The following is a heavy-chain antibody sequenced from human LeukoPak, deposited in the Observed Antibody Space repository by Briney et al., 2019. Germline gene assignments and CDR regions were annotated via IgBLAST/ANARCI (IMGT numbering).Heavy chain of an antibody. CDR3: ARRSGSYYGRAFDI. CDR1: TYSITSGYY. V-gene: IGHV4-38-2*01. J-gene: IGHJ3*02. D-gene: IGHD1-26*01. CDR2: IYYSGST. Sequence: PSETLSLTCAVSTYSITSGYYWGWIRQPPGKGLEWIGSIYYSGSTYYNPSLKSRVTISVDTSKNQFSLKLSSVTAADTAVYYCARRSGSYYGRAFDIWGQGTMVTVSS.